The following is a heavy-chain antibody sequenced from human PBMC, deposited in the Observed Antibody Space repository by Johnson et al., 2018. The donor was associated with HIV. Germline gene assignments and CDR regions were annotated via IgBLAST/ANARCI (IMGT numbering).Heavy chain of an antibody. J-gene: IGHJ3*02. CDR3: AKAREYDSTGHDAFDI. Sequence: QVLLVESGGGVVQPGGSLRLSCAASGFTFSSYGMHWVRQAPGKGLEWVAFIRHDGSNKYYADSVKGRFTISRDNSKNTLYLQMNSLRAEDTAVYYCAKAREYDSTGHDAFDIWGQGTMVTVSS. CDR2: IRHDGSNK. D-gene: IGHD3-22*01. CDR1: GFTFSSYG. V-gene: IGHV3-30*02.